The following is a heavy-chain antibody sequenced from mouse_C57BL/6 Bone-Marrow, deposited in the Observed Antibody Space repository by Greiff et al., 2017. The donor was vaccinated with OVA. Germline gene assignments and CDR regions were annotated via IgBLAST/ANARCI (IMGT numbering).Heavy chain of an antibody. V-gene: IGHV5-16*01. D-gene: IGHD3-2*02. Sequence: EVKLVESEGGLVQPGSSMKLSCTASGFTFSDYYMAWVRQVPEKGLEWVANINYDGSSTYYLDSLKSRFIISRDNAKNILYLQMSSLKSEYTATYYCARDQGHFDYWGQGTTLTVSS. CDR3: ARDQGHFDY. J-gene: IGHJ2*01. CDR1: GFTFSDYY. CDR2: INYDGSST.